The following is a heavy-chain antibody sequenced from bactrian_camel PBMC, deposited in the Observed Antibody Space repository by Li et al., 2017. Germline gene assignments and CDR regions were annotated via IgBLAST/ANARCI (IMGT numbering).Heavy chain of an antibody. J-gene: IGHJ6*01. CDR1: GDTRWRTC. D-gene: IGHD2*01. V-gene: IGHV3S53*01. CDR3: AESIYSGGYYYTAPAFRY. Sequence: HVQLVESGGGLVQPGGSLRLACAASGDTRWRTCMGWFRQAPGKEREGVAAIDSDGSTSYADSVKGRFTISQDNAKSTLYLQLNSLKTEDTAMYYCAESIYSGGYYYTAPAFRYWGQGTQVTVS. CDR2: IDSDGST.